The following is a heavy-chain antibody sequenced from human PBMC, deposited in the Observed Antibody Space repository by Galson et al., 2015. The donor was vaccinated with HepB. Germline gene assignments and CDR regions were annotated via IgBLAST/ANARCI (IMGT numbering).Heavy chain of an antibody. CDR1: GDSVSSNSSL. V-gene: IGHV6-1*01. D-gene: IGHD5-24*01. CDR2: TYYRSKWTN. Sequence: CAISGDSVSSNSSLWNWIRQSPSRGLEWLGRTYYRSKWTNDYAVSVKSRISITSDTSKNHFSLQLKSVTPEDTAVYFCARVLRLRKGYKSPFDYWGQGTLVTVSS. J-gene: IGHJ4*02. CDR3: ARVLRLRKGYKSPFDY.